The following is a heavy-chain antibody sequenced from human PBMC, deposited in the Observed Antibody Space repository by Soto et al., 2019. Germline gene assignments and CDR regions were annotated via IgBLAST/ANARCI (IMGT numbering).Heavy chain of an antibody. D-gene: IGHD4-17*01. CDR3: ARDPRWPPLTHFDY. J-gene: IGHJ4*02. CDR2: ISSSSSYI. V-gene: IGHV3-21*01. CDR1: GFTFSSYS. Sequence: EVQLVESGGGLVKPGGSLRLSCAASGFTFSSYSMNWVRQASGKGLEWVSSISSSSSYIYYADSVKGRFTISRDNAKNSLYLQMNSLRAEDTAVYYCARDPRWPPLTHFDYWGQGTLVTVSS.